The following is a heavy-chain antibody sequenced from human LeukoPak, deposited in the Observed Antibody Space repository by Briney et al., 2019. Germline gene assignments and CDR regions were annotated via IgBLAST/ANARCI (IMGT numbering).Heavy chain of an antibody. D-gene: IGHD3-22*01. V-gene: IGHV3-64*01. Sequence: GGSLRLSCAASGFTFSSYGMHWVRQAPGKGLEYVSAIGSNGGSSYYANSVKGRFTISRDNSKNTLYLQMGSLRPEDMAVYYCARAPYSYDSSGYCDYWGQGTLVTVSS. CDR3: ARAPYSYDSSGYCDY. CDR2: IGSNGGSS. J-gene: IGHJ4*02. CDR1: GFTFSSYG.